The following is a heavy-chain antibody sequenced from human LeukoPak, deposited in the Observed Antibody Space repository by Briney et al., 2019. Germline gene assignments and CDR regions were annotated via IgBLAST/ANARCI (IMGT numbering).Heavy chain of an antibody. Sequence: PGRSLKLSCAASGFTFSSYAMHWVRQAPGKGLEWVAVISYDGSNKYYADSVKGRFTISRDNSKNTLYLQMNSLRGEDTAVYYCARNADGWAWAFDIWGQGTMVTVSS. CDR1: GFTFSSYA. CDR2: ISYDGSNK. D-gene: IGHD1-26*01. CDR3: ARNADGWAWAFDI. J-gene: IGHJ3*02. V-gene: IGHV3-30-3*01.